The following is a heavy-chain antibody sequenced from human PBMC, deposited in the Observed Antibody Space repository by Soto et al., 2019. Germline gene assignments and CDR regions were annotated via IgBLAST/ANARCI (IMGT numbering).Heavy chain of an antibody. V-gene: IGHV3-23*01. CDR1: GFTFSSYA. D-gene: IGHD3-3*01. Sequence: GGSLRLSCAASGFTFSSYAMSWVRQAPGKGLEWVSAISGSGGSTYYADSVKGRFTISRDNSKNTLYLQMNSLRAEDTAVYYCAQDYDFCSGYYLRPLPPNWFDPWGQGTLVTVSS. J-gene: IGHJ5*02. CDR3: AQDYDFCSGYYLRPLPPNWFDP. CDR2: ISGSGGST.